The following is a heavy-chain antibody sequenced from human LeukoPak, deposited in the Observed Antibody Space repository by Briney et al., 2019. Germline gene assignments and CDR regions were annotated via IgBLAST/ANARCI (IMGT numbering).Heavy chain of an antibody. CDR2: INPNSGGT. Sequence: ASVKVSCKASGGTFSSYAISWVRQAPGQGLEWMGWINPNSGGTNYAQKFQGRVTMTRDTSISTAYMELSRLRSDDTAVYYCAHPGNYGADAFDIWGQGTMVTVSS. D-gene: IGHD1-7*01. CDR3: AHPGNYGADAFDI. J-gene: IGHJ3*02. V-gene: IGHV1-2*02. CDR1: GGTFSSYA.